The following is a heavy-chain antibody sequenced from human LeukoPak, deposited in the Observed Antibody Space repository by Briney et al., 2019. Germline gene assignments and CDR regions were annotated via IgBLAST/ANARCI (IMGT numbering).Heavy chain of an antibody. Sequence: PGGSLRLSCVVSGFTFSDYWMSWVRQAPGQGLEWVANIKQGGSDKYYVGSVKGRFTISRDNAKNSVFLQVSSLRPEDTAVYYCALVSNYYFVYWGQGTLVTVSS. CDR3: ALVSNYYFVY. CDR2: IKQGGSDK. D-gene: IGHD3-3*02. CDR1: GFTFSDYW. J-gene: IGHJ4*02. V-gene: IGHV3-7*01.